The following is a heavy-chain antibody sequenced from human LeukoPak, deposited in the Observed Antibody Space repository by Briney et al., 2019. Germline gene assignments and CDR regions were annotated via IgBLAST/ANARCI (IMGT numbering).Heavy chain of an antibody. D-gene: IGHD4-23*01. Sequence: SETLSLTCTVSGGSISSSSYYWGWIRQPPGKGLEWIGEINHSGSTNYNPSLKSRVTISVDTSKNQFSLKLSSVAAADTAVYYCARGPGGGKDYWGQGTLVTVSS. V-gene: IGHV4-39*07. CDR3: ARGPGGGKDY. J-gene: IGHJ4*02. CDR1: GGSISSSSYY. CDR2: INHSGST.